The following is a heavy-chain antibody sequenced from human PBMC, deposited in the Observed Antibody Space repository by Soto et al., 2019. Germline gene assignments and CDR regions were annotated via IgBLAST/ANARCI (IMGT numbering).Heavy chain of an antibody. CDR2: INPDGSAT. CDR3: GRGGSDSPMAPGY. CDR1: GFTFSSYW. J-gene: IGHJ4*02. D-gene: IGHD5-18*01. Sequence: GGSLRLSCVASGFTFSSYWMHWVRQAPGKGLVWVSRINPDGSATNYADSVKGRFTISRDNAKNTLYLQMNSLRAEDTAVFYCGRGGSDSPMAPGYWGQGTLVTVSS. V-gene: IGHV3-74*01.